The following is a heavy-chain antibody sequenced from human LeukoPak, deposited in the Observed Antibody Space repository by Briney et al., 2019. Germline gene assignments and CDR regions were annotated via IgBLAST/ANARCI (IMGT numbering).Heavy chain of an antibody. V-gene: IGHV3-11*04. CDR3: ARATLAFDY. Sequence: PGGSLRLSCVASGITVSSHYMSWVRQAPGRGLEWVSYISSSGSIIYYADSVKGRFTISRDNAKSSLFLQMNSLRAEDTAVYYCARATLAFDYWGQGTLVTVSS. D-gene: IGHD2-15*01. CDR1: GITVSSHY. CDR2: ISSSGSII. J-gene: IGHJ4*02.